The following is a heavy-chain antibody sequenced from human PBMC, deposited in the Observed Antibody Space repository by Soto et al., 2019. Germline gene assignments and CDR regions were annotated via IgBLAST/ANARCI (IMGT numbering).Heavy chain of an antibody. D-gene: IGHD6-19*01. V-gene: IGHV4-38-2*02. CDR2: IYHSGST. Sequence: PSETLSLTCAVSGYSISTGYYLVLIRQPPGKGLEWIGSIYHSGSTYYNPSLKSRVTISVDTSKNQFSLKLRSVTAADTAVYYCARDPTPIAVANWGQGTLVTVSS. CDR1: GYSISTGYY. CDR3: ARDPTPIAVAN. J-gene: IGHJ4*02.